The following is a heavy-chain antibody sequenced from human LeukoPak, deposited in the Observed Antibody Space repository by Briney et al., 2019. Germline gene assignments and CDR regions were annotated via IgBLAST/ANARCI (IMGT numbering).Heavy chain of an antibody. D-gene: IGHD5-18*01. Sequence: GGSLRLSCAASGFTFSSYSMNWVRQAPGKGLEWVSSISSSSSYIYYADSVKGRFTISRDNAKNSLYLQMNSLRAEDTAVYYCARVGSPMDTASYYYYGMDVWGQGTTVTVSS. CDR3: ARVGSPMDTASYYYYGMDV. J-gene: IGHJ6*02. CDR1: GFTFSSYS. CDR2: ISSSSSYI. V-gene: IGHV3-21*01.